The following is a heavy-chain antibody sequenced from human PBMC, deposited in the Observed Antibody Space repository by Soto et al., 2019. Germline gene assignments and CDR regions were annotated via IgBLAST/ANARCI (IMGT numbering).Heavy chain of an antibody. CDR3: ARVRSRGYSYGYGGHYFDY. J-gene: IGHJ4*02. CDR2: IIPIFGTA. D-gene: IGHD5-18*01. CDR1: GGTFSSYA. Sequence: QVPLVQSGAEVKKPGSSVKVSCKASGGTFSSYAISWVRQAPGQGLEWMGGIIPIFGTANYAQKFQGRVTITADESTSTAYMELSSLTSEVTAVYYCARVRSRGYSYGYGGHYFDYWGQGTLVTVSS. V-gene: IGHV1-69*01.